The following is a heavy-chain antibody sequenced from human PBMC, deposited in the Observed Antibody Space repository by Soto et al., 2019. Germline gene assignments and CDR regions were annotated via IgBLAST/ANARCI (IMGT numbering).Heavy chain of an antibody. CDR2: ISAYNGNT. Sequence: GASVKVSCKASGYTFTSYGISWVRQAPGQGLEWMGWISAYNGNTNYAQKFQGRVTMTEDTSTDTAYMELSSLRSEDTAVYYCATEWSARAPDYWGQGTLVTVSS. D-gene: IGHD2-15*01. J-gene: IGHJ4*02. CDR3: ATEWSARAPDY. CDR1: GYTFTSYG. V-gene: IGHV1-18*01.